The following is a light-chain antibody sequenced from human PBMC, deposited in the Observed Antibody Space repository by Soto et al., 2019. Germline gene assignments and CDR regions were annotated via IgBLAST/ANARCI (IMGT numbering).Light chain of an antibody. CDR3: HQYGHFPPT. V-gene: IGKV3-20*01. CDR1: QSVSGSQ. J-gene: IGKJ2*01. CDR2: GAS. Sequence: EIVLTQSPGTLSLSPWERVTLSCRASQSVSGSQLAWYQQKPGQAPRLLIYGASSRASGVPDRFSGIASGTDFTFIISRLEPEDFGMFYCHQYGHFPPTFGQVTKLETK.